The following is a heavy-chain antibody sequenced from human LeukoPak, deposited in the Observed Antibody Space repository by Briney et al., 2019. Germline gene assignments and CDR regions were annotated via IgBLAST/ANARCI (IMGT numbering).Heavy chain of an antibody. Sequence: GGSLRLSCAASGFTFSSYEMNWVRQAPGKGLVWVSRINSDGSSTSYADSVKGRVTISRDNAKNTLYLQMNSLRAEDTAVYYCARDRAYYYGSGDVGYWGQGTLVTVSS. V-gene: IGHV3-74*01. CDR2: INSDGSST. CDR3: ARDRAYYYGSGDVGY. CDR1: GFTFSSYE. J-gene: IGHJ4*02. D-gene: IGHD3-10*01.